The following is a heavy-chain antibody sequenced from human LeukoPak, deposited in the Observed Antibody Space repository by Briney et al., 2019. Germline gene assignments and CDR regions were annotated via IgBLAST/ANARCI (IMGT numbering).Heavy chain of an antibody. V-gene: IGHV3-74*01. CDR3: AKDASGRLRLGESYFDY. J-gene: IGHJ4*02. CDR2: ISSDASIT. CDR1: GFTVSSNY. D-gene: IGHD3-16*01. Sequence: GGSLRLSCAASGFTVSSNYMSWVRQAPGKGLEWVSRISSDASITSYADPVKGRFTISRDNAKNTLYLQMNSLRAEDTAVYYCAKDASGRLRLGESYFDYWGQGTLVTVSS.